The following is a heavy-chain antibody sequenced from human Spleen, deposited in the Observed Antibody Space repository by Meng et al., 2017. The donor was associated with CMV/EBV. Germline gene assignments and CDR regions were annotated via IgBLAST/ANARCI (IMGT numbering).Heavy chain of an antibody. Sequence: ASVKVSCKASGYTFTSYGISWVRQAPGQGLEWMGWISAYNGNTNYAQKLQGRVTMTTDTSTSTAYMELRSLRSDDTAVYYCAGDDGSGSYYLYYYYYGMDVWGQGTTVTVSS. CDR2: ISAYNGNT. V-gene: IGHV1-18*01. CDR3: AGDDGSGSYYLYYYYYGMDV. J-gene: IGHJ6*02. D-gene: IGHD3-10*01. CDR1: GYTFTSYG.